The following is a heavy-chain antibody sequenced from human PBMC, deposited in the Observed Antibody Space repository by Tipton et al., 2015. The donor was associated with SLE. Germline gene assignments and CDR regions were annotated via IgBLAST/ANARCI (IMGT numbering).Heavy chain of an antibody. CDR3: ARDRNPRDFDY. V-gene: IGHV4-38-2*02. CDR2: IYTSGST. Sequence: TLSLTCAVSGYSISSGYYWGWIRQPPGKGLEWIGYIYTSGSTNYNPSLKSRVTLSVDTSKNQFSLKLSSVTAADTAVYYCARDRNPRDFDYWGQGTLVTVSS. CDR1: GYSISSGYY. J-gene: IGHJ4*02. D-gene: IGHD1-14*01.